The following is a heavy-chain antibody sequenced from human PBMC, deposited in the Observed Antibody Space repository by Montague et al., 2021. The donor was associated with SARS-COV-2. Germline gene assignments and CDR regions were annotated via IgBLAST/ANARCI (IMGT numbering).Heavy chain of an antibody. V-gene: IGHV4-34*01. CDR1: GGSFSGYY. Sequence: SETLSLTCAVYGGSFSGYYWSWICQPPGKGLEWIGEINHSGSTNYNPSPKSRVTISVDTSKNQFSLKLSSVTAADTAVYYCARGRTVTTFYYYYYGMDVWGQGTTVTVSS. CDR2: INHSGST. D-gene: IGHD4-17*01. CDR3: ARGRTVTTFYYYYYGMDV. J-gene: IGHJ6*02.